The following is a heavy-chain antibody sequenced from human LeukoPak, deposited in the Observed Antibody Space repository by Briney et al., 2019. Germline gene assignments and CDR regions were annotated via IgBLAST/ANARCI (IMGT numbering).Heavy chain of an antibody. J-gene: IGHJ4*02. CDR2: MNPNSGNT. V-gene: IGHV1-8*01. CDR3: TRGLRREQQLLRAFDD. Sequence: GASVKVSCKASGYTSSSYDINWVRQATGQGLEWMGWMNPNSGNTGYAQKFQGRVSMTSNTSISTAYMELSSLRSEDTAVYYCTRGLRREQQLLRAFDDWGQGTLVTVSS. D-gene: IGHD6-13*01. CDR1: GYTSSSYD.